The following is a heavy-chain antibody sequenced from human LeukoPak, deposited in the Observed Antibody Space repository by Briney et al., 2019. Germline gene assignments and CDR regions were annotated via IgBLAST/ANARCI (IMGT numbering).Heavy chain of an antibody. D-gene: IGHD3-16*01. CDR1: GGSFSGYY. V-gene: IGHV4-34*01. J-gene: IGHJ4*02. CDR3: ARGQGGLHEFRTFDY. Sequence: SETLSLTCAVYGGSFSGYYWSWIRQPPGKGLEWIGEINHSGSTNYNPSLKSRVTISVDTSKNQFSLKLSSVTAAGTAVYYCARGQGGLHEFRTFDYWGQGTLVTVSS. CDR2: INHSGST.